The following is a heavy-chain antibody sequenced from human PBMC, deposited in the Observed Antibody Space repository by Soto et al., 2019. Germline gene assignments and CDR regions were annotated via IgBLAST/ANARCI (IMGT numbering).Heavy chain of an antibody. Sequence: GGSLRLSCAASGFTFSSYEMNWVRQAPGKGLEWVSYISSSGSTIYYADSVKGRFTISRDNAKNSLYLQMNSLRAEDTAVYYCARDSGDFWSGYYGMDVWGQGTTVTVSS. CDR2: ISSSGSTI. D-gene: IGHD3-3*01. V-gene: IGHV3-48*03. J-gene: IGHJ6*02. CDR1: GFTFSSYE. CDR3: ARDSGDFWSGYYGMDV.